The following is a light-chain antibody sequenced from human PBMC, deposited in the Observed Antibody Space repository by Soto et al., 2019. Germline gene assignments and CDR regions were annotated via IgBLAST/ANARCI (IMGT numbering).Light chain of an antibody. J-gene: IGKJ3*01. CDR1: QGISNY. CDR2: AAS. Sequence: DIQMTQSPSSLAASVGDRVTISCRASQGISNYLAWYQQKPGKVPKLLIYAASTLQSGVSSRFTGGGSGTDFTLTISSLQPVDVATYYCQKYNWPPFTFGPGTKVDIK. CDR3: QKYNWPPFT. V-gene: IGKV1-27*01.